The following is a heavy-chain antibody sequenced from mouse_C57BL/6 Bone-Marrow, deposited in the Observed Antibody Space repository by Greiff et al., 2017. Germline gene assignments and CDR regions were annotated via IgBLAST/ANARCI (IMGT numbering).Heavy chain of an antibody. CDR1: GYTFTDYY. D-gene: IGHD3-2*02. V-gene: IGHV1-26*01. J-gene: IGHJ4*01. CDR3: AQLRLPHYYAMDY. Sequence: EVQLQQSGPELVKPGASVKISCKASGYTFTDYYMNWVKQSHGKSLEWIGDINPNNGGTSYNQKFKGKATLTVDKSSSTAYMELRSLTSEDSAVYYCAQLRLPHYYAMDYWGQGTSVTVSS. CDR2: INPNNGGT.